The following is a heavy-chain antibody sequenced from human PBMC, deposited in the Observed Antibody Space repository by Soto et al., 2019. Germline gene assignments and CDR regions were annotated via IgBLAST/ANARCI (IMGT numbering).Heavy chain of an antibody. CDR1: GGSISSYY. D-gene: IGHD1-7*01. J-gene: IGHJ6*02. CDR2: IYYSGIT. Sequence: HVQLQESGPGLVKPSETLSLTCTVSGGSISSYYWSWIRQPPGKGLEWIGYIYYSGITNYNPSLKRRVTISVDTSKNQFSLKLSSVTAADKAVYYCAREGLTGTIGLYYYYGMDVWGQGTTVTVSS. V-gene: IGHV4-59*01. CDR3: AREGLTGTIGLYYYYGMDV.